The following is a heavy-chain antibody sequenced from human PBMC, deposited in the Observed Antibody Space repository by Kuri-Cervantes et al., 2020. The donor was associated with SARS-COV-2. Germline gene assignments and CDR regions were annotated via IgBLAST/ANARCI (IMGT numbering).Heavy chain of an antibody. J-gene: IGHJ3*02. CDR3: ARLVGATGAFDI. CDR1: GFTFSDYY. CDR2: IYYSGST. Sequence: ESLKISCAASGFTFSDYYMSCIRQAPGKGLEWIGSIYYSGSTYYNPSLKSRITLSVDTSKNQFSLKLSSVTAADTAVYYCARLVGATGAFDIWGQGTMVTVSS. V-gene: IGHV4-59*04. D-gene: IGHD1-26*01.